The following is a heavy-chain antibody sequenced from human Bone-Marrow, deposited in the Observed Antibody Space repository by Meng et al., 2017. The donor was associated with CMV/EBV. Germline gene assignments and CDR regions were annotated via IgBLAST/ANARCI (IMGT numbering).Heavy chain of an antibody. J-gene: IGHJ3*02. CDR3: AKILRGWLVDVFDI. CDR2: ISSSGSTI. CDR1: GFTFSDYY. Sequence: GGSLRLSCAASGFTFSDYYMSWIRQAPGKGLEWVSYISSSGSTIYYADSVKGRFTISRDNAKNSLYLQMNSLRAEDTAVYYCAKILRGWLVDVFDIWGQGTMVTVSS. D-gene: IGHD3-22*01. V-gene: IGHV3-11*01.